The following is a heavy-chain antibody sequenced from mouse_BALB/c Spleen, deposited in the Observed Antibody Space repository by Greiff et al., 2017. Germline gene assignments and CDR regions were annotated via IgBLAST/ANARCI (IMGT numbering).Heavy chain of an antibody. V-gene: IGHV1-80*01. Sequence: QVQLQQSGAELVRPGSSVKISCKASGYAFSSYWMNWVKQRPGQGLEWIGQIYPGDGDTNYNGKFKGKATRTADKSSSTAYMQLSSLTSEDSAVYFWARAVAYYRYLFAYWGQGTLVTVSA. CDR1: GYAFSSYW. J-gene: IGHJ3*01. D-gene: IGHD2-14*01. CDR2: IYPGDGDT. CDR3: ARAVAYYRYLFAY.